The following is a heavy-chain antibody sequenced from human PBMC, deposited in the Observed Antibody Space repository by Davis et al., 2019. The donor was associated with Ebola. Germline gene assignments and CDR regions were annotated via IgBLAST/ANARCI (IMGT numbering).Heavy chain of an antibody. CDR2: ISGNMAEI. J-gene: IGHJ5*02. V-gene: IGHV3-48*02. CDR3: ARFGSYGRFDL. CDR1: GFTFRTYS. D-gene: IGHD5-18*01. Sequence: PGGSLRLSCAASGFTFRTYSMNWVRQAPGKGLEWVSYISGNMAEIYYADSVRGRFTISRDNAENSLYLQMDSLTDEDTAIYYCARFGSYGRFDLWGQGTLVTVSS.